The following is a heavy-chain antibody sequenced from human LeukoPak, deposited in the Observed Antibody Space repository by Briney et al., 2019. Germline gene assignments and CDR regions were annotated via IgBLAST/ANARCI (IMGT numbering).Heavy chain of an antibody. Sequence: SETLSPTCTVSGVSISSSNSYWGWIRQPPGKGLEWIGSIYYSGNTYYNASLKSQVSISIDTSKNRFSLKLTSVTAADTAVYYCARQTGSGLFILPGGQGTLVTVSS. CDR2: IYYSGNT. CDR3: ARQTGSGLFILP. CDR1: GVSISSSNSY. V-gene: IGHV4-39*01. D-gene: IGHD3/OR15-3a*01. J-gene: IGHJ4*02.